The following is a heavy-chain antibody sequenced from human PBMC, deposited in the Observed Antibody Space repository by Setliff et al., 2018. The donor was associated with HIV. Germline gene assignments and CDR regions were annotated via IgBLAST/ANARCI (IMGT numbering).Heavy chain of an antibody. D-gene: IGHD2-8*01. CDR2: IRFSGGS. CDR1: GASVSDHH. J-gene: IGHJ4*02. V-gene: IGHV4-4*07. Sequence: NPSETLSLTCSVSGASVSDHHWTWIRQTAEKRLEYIGRIRFSGGSNYNPSLSSRVTMSVDTSNNQFSLRLKSVTSADTAVYYCARLRSSNGLFCLLDSWGQGTRVTVSS. CDR3: ARLRSSNGLFCLLDS.